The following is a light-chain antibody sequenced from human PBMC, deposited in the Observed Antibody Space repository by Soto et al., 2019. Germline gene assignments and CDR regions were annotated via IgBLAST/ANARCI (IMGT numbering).Light chain of an antibody. CDR1: QSISNS. Sequence: DIQMTQTPSTRSASVGDRVTMTCRASQSISNSLAWYQQKPGKAPKLLIYRASALQSGVPSRFSGSGSGTEFTLTIHSLQPDDFATFYCQQYSTNPLTFGGGTTVDIK. J-gene: IGKJ4*01. V-gene: IGKV1-5*03. CDR3: QQYSTNPLT. CDR2: RAS.